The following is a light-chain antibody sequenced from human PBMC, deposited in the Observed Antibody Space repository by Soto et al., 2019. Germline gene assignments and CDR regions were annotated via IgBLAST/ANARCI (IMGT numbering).Light chain of an antibody. V-gene: IGKV3-20*01. CDR3: QQYGSSPGT. CDR2: GAS. J-gene: IGKJ1*01. CDR1: QSVSSSY. Sequence: EIVLTQSPGTLSLSPGERATLSCRASQSVSSSYLAWYQQRSGQAPRLLIYGASSRATGVPNRFSGSGSGTDLTLTINRLEPEDFAVYYCQQYGSSPGTFGQGTKVEFK.